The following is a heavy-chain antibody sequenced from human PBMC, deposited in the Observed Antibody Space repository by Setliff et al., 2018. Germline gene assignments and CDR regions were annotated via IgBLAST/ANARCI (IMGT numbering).Heavy chain of an antibody. Sequence: GGSLRLSCAASGFTFTTYSMHWVRQAPGKGLEWVSSIGRSSNYMYYGDSVKGRFTISRDSAKSSLYLQMNSLRTEDTAVYYCARALGDYDYWYFDVWGQGVPVTVSS. CDR2: IGRSSNYM. CDR3: ARALGDYDYWYFDV. D-gene: IGHD4-17*01. V-gene: IGHV3-21*01. CDR1: GFTFTTYS. J-gene: IGHJ2*01.